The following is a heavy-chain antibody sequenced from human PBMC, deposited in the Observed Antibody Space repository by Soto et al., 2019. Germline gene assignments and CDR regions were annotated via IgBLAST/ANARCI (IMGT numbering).Heavy chain of an antibody. D-gene: IGHD3-22*01. CDR1: GFTFSSYG. CDR2: IWYDGSNK. J-gene: IGHJ4*02. CDR3: ARDRSLYYYDSSGYPPTVLDY. V-gene: IGHV3-33*01. Sequence: GGSLRLSCAASGFTFSSYGMHWVRQAPGKGLERVAVIWYDGSNKYYADSVKGRFTISRDNSKNTLYLQMNSLRAEDTAVYYCARDRSLYYYDSSGYPPTVLDYWGQGTLVTVSS.